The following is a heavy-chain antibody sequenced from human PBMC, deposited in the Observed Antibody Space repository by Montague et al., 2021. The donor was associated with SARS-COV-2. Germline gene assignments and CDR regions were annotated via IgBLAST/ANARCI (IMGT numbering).Heavy chain of an antibody. D-gene: IGHD6-13*01. V-gene: IGHV4-39*07. Sequence: SETLSLTCSVSGGSLETNGYYWGCDRQPPGQGLDGEVSMHYSGATYYNPSLKSPVTMSLDTPRNHFSLNLASVTAADTAVYFCARDSKGGGQLGNGFDPWGQGTLVTVSS. CDR1: GGSLETNGYY. J-gene: IGHJ5*02. CDR3: ARDSKGGGQLGNGFDP. CDR2: MHYSGAT.